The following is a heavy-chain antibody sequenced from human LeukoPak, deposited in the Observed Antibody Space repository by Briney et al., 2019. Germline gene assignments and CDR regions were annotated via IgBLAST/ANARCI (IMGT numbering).Heavy chain of an antibody. CDR1: GGTFTSYA. Sequence: SVKVSCKASGGTFTSYAISWVRQAPGQGLEWMGGIIPIFGTANYAQKFQGRVTITADESTSTAYMELSSLRSEDTAVYYCARDSYYDSSGYYSDYWGQGSLVTVSS. J-gene: IGHJ4*02. D-gene: IGHD3-22*01. CDR2: IIPIFGTA. CDR3: ARDSYYDSSGYYSDY. V-gene: IGHV1-69*13.